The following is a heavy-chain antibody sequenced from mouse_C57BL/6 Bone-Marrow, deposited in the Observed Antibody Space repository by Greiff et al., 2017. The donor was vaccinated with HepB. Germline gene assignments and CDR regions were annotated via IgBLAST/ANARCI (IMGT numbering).Heavy chain of an antibody. Sequence: QVQLQQSGAELVRPGTSVKVSCKASGYAFTNYLIEWVKQRPGQGLEWIGVINPGSGGTNYNEKFKGKATLTADKSSSTAYMQLSSLTSEDSAVYFCARAEIYDGYSWFAYWGQGTLVTVSA. CDR1: GYAFTNYL. CDR2: INPGSGGT. J-gene: IGHJ3*01. D-gene: IGHD2-3*01. CDR3: ARAEIYDGYSWFAY. V-gene: IGHV1-54*01.